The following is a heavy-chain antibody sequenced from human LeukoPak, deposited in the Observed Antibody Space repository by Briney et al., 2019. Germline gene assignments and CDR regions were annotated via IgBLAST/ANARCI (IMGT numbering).Heavy chain of an antibody. Sequence: PGGSLRLSCATSGFTVSYNYISWVRQAPGKGLEWVSVLYSGGSTYYAASVKDRFTISSDNSKNTVFLQMKSLRAEDTAMYYCATEYRDAFDIWGQGTMVTVSS. CDR3: ATEYRDAFDI. V-gene: IGHV3-66*01. D-gene: IGHD2/OR15-2a*01. CDR1: GFTVSYNY. J-gene: IGHJ3*02. CDR2: LYSGGST.